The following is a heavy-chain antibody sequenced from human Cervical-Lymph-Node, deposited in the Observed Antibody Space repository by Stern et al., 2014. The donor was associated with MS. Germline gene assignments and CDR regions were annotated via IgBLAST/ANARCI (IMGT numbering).Heavy chain of an antibody. J-gene: IGHJ4*02. CDR3: AKEGILVASFDY. CDR2: ISGSGDST. Sequence: EVQLVESGGSLVQPGGSLRLSCAASGFTFSKYAMSWVRQAPGKGLEWVSAISGSGDSTYYADSVKGRFTISRDNSKNTLYLQMNSLRADDTAVYYCAKEGILVASFDYWGQGTLVTVSS. V-gene: IGHV3-23*04. CDR1: GFTFSKYA. D-gene: IGHD6-19*01.